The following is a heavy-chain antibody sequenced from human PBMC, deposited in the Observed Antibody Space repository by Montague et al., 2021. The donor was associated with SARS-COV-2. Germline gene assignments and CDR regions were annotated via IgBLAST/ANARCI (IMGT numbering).Heavy chain of an antibody. D-gene: IGHD5-12*01. CDR3: TTQRKGWLRFERYYFDY. CDR2: IKSKTDGGTT. J-gene: IGHJ4*02. Sequence: SLRLSCAASGFTFSNAWMSWVRQAPGKGLEWVGRIKSKTDGGTTDYAAPVKGRFTISRDDSKNTLYLQMNSLKTEDTAVYYCTTQRKGWLRFERYYFDYWGQGTLVTVSS. CDR1: GFTFSNAW. V-gene: IGHV3-15*01.